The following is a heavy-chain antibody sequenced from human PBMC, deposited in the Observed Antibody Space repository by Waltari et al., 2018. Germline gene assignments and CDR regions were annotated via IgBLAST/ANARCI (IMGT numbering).Heavy chain of an antibody. Sequence: QVLLLESGGGVVQPGESLRVSCGASGFSFNRINMNWVRQAPDKGLEWVTSIRFDGRDQYYADSVKGRFTISRDNTRNTVFLQMSSLRSDDTGVYYCTVGEAGTGFESWGQGTLVTVSS. V-gene: IGHV3-30*02. J-gene: IGHJ4*02. CDR3: TVGEAGTGFES. D-gene: IGHD6-19*01. CDR2: IRFDGRDQ. CDR1: GFSFNRIN.